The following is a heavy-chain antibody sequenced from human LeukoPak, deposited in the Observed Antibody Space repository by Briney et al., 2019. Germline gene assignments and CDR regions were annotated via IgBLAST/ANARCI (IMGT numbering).Heavy chain of an antibody. CDR1: GGSTSTYY. CDR3: AREYNYYDSSGWDAFEI. Sequence: PSETLSLTSTLSGGSTSTYYWKWIRTPPGKGLAWIGYIYYSGSTNYNPSLTGRVTISVDTSKNQFSLKLSSVTAADTAVYYCAREYNYYDSSGWDAFEIWGQGTMVTVSS. D-gene: IGHD3-22*01. V-gene: IGHV4-59*01. CDR2: IYYSGST. J-gene: IGHJ3*02.